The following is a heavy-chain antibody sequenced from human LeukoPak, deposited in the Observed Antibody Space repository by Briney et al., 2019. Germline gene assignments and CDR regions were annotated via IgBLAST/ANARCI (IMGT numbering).Heavy chain of an antibody. J-gene: IGHJ5*02. CDR2: ISSSDSTI. CDR1: GFTFSSYE. D-gene: IGHD2-15*01. CDR3: ARGADGVSSNSRGWFDP. V-gene: IGHV3-48*03. Sequence: GGSLRLSCAASGFTFSSYEMHWVRQAPGKGLEWVSYISSSDSTIYYADSVKGRFTISRDNARNSLYLQMNTLRAEDTAVYSCARGADGVSSNSRGWFDPWGQGTLVTVSS.